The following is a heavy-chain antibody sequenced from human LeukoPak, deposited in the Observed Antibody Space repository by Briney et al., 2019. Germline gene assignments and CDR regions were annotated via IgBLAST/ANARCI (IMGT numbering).Heavy chain of an antibody. CDR1: GFTFSNYA. V-gene: IGHV3-30-3*01. Sequence: PGGSLRLSCAASGFTFSNYAMHWVRQAPGKGLEWVAVISYDGSNKYYADSVKGRFTISRDNSKNTLYLQMNSLRAEDTAVYYCARGRGRIAAAGTSSYFDYWGQGTLVTVSS. CDR2: ISYDGSNK. J-gene: IGHJ4*02. CDR3: ARGRGRIAAAGTSSYFDY. D-gene: IGHD6-13*01.